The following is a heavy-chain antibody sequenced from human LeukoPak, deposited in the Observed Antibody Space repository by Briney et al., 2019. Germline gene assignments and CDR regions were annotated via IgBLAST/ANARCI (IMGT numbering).Heavy chain of an antibody. V-gene: IGHV3-48*03. D-gene: IGHD2-2*02. CDR3: AMKAVPRPRLYDAFDF. CDR1: GFTFSSYE. Sequence: PGGSLRLSCAASGFTFSSYEMNWARQAPGKGLEWVSYISSSGSTIYYADSVKGRFTTSRDNAKNSLYLQMNSLRADDTAVYYCAMKAVPRPRLYDAFDFWGQGTVVTVSS. CDR2: ISSSGSTI. J-gene: IGHJ3*01.